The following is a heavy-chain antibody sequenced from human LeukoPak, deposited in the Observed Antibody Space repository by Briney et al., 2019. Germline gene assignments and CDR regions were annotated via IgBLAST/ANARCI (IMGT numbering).Heavy chain of an antibody. CDR2: ISAYNGNT. CDR3: ARDLGSGSYYNGHFDC. J-gene: IGHJ4*02. Sequence: ASVKVSCKASGYTFITYGISWVRQAPGQGLEWMGWISAYNGNTNYAQKLQGRVTMTTDTSTSTAYMELRSLRSDDTAVYYCARDLGSGSYYNGHFDCWGQGTLVTVSS. V-gene: IGHV1-18*01. D-gene: IGHD3-10*02. CDR1: GYTFITYG.